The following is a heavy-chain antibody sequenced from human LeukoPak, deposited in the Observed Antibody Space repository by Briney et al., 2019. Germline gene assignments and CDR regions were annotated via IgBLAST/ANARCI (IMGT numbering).Heavy chain of an antibody. Sequence: PSETLSLTCTVSGGSISSGGYYWSWIRQHPGKGLEWIGYIYYSGSTYYNPSLKSRVTISVDTSKNQFSLKLSSVTAADTAVYYCARSIWFGELLYAFDIWGQGTMVTVSS. CDR3: ARSIWFGELLYAFDI. V-gene: IGHV4-31*03. J-gene: IGHJ3*02. CDR1: GGSISSGGYY. CDR2: IYYSGST. D-gene: IGHD3-10*01.